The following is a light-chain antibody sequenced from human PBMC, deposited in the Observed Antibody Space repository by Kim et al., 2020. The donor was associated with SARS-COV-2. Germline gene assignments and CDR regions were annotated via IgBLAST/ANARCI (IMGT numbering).Light chain of an antibody. J-gene: IGKJ4*01. CDR3: QQYYSTLQT. CDR1: QSILYSSNNKNY. V-gene: IGKV4-1*01. CDR2: WAS. Sequence: RATINCKSSQSILYSSNNKNYLAWYQQRPGQPPKLLIYWASTRESGVPDRFSGSGSGTDFTLTISSLQAEDVAVYYCQQYYSTLQTFGGGTKLEI.